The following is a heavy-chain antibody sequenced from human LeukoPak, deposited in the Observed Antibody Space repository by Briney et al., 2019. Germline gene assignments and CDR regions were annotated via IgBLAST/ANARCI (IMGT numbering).Heavy chain of an antibody. Sequence: SETLSLTCAVYGGFFSGYYWSWIRQPPGKGLEWIGEINHSGSTNYNPSLKSRVTISVDTSKNQFSLKLGSVTAADTAVYYCARGPTTNTAMVIHYFDYWGQGTLVTVSS. CDR1: GGFFSGYY. J-gene: IGHJ4*02. CDR2: INHSGST. D-gene: IGHD5-18*01. CDR3: ARGPTTNTAMVIHYFDY. V-gene: IGHV4-34*01.